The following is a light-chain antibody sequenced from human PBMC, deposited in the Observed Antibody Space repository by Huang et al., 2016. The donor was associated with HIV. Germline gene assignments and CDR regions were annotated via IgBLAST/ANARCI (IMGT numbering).Light chain of an antibody. J-gene: IGKJ1*01. CDR3: QQYYSNPRT. CDR1: QVISDS. Sequence: DIQMTQSPSSLSASVGARVTITCRVSQVISDSLAWYHQKPGKPTNLLLYTASRLESGVPSRFSGSGSGRNYTLTISSLQPEDFATYYCQQYYSNPRTFGQGTKVEIK. V-gene: IGKV1-NL1*01. CDR2: TAS.